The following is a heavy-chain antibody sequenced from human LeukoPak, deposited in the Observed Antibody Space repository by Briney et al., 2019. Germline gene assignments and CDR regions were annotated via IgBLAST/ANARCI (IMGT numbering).Heavy chain of an antibody. V-gene: IGHV3-30*18. J-gene: IGHJ4*02. D-gene: IGHD3-22*01. Sequence: GGSLRLSCTAPGFTISNYGMHWVRQAPGKGLEWVAVISYDGSNEYYADSVKGRFTISRDNSKNTLFLQMNGLRPEDTAVYHCAKVALFSGYYPPFDYWGQGTLVTVSS. CDR3: AKVALFSGYYPPFDY. CDR2: ISYDGSNE. CDR1: GFTISNYG.